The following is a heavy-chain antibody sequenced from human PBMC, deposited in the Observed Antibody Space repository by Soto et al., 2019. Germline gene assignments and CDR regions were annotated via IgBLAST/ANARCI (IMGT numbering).Heavy chain of an antibody. D-gene: IGHD2-2*01. CDR2: IIPISGTA. CDR3: ARSQGSSTSLEIYYYYYYGRDV. V-gene: IGHV1-69*01. Sequence: QVQLVQSGAEVKKPGSSVKVSCKACGGTFSSYAINWVRQAPGQGLEWMGGIIPISGTANYAQKFQGRGTITADESTSTAYMELSSLRSEDTAVYYCARSQGSSTSLEIYYYYYYGRDVCGQGTTVTVSS. CDR1: GGTFSSYA. J-gene: IGHJ6*02.